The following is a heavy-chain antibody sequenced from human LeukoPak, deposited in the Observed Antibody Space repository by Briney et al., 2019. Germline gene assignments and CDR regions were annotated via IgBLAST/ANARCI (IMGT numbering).Heavy chain of an antibody. V-gene: IGHV3-7*01. J-gene: IGHJ1*01. CDR3: ARGSLMAGDAEYFQH. CDR2: IKQDGSEK. Sequence: PGGSLRLSCAASGFTFSSYWMSWVRQAPGKGLEWVANIKQDGSEKYYVDSVKGRFTISRDNAKNSLYLQMNSLRAEDTAVYYCARGSLMAGDAEYFQHWGQGTLVTVSS. CDR1: GFTFSSYW. D-gene: IGHD6-19*01.